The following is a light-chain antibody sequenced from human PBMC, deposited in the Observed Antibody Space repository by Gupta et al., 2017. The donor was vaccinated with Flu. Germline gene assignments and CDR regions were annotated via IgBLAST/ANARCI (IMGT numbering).Light chain of an antibody. Sequence: DIVMTQSPDSLAVSLGERATINCKSSQSVLYSSNNKNYLAWYQQRPGQPPKLLIYWASTRESGVPDRLSGSGSGTDFTLTTTSLKAEDVAVYYCQQYDAFPRTFGQGTKVEIK. CDR1: QSVLYSSNNKNY. J-gene: IGKJ1*01. V-gene: IGKV4-1*01. CDR2: WAS. CDR3: QQYDAFPRT.